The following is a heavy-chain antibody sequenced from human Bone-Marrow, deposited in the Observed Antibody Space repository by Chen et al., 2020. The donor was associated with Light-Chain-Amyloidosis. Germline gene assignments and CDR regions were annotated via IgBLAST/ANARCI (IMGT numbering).Heavy chain of an antibody. CDR1: GGYISSSHS. Sequence: QVQLRESGQGLVKPLGTRCRTGGVSGGYISSSHSWIWVRQTPGKWLTWIGEIYYTGDTNYHPSLKSRVSMSVDNSRNQFSLNLRSVTAADTAVYYCARSGASGTYYATWLDPWGQGTLVTVSS. CDR3: ARSGASGTYYATWLDP. CDR2: IYYTGDT. D-gene: IGHD1-26*01. V-gene: IGHV4-4*02. J-gene: IGHJ5*02.